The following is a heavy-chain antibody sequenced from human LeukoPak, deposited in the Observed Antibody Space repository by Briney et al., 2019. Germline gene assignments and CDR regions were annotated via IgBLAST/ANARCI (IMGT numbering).Heavy chain of an antibody. J-gene: IGHJ6*03. D-gene: IGHD6-6*01. Sequence: SETLSLTCTVSGGSISSYYWSWIRQPPGKGLEWIGYIYYSGSTNYNPSLKSRVTMSVDTSKNQFSLKLSSVTAADTAVYYCARVESSIAARYYYMDVWGKGTTVTVSS. CDR3: ARVESSIAARYYYMDV. CDR1: GGSISSYY. CDR2: IYYSGST. V-gene: IGHV4-59*12.